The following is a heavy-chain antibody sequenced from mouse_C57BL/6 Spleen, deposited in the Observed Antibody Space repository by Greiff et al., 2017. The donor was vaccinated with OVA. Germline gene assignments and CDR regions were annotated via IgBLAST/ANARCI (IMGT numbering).Heavy chain of an antibody. CDR1: GYTFTSYW. Sequence: QVQLKQPGAELVRPGSSVKLSCKASGYTFTSYWMHWVKQRPIQGLEWIGNIDPSDSETHYNQKFKDKATLTVDKSSSTAYMQLSSLTSEDSAVYYCARDDGYLDYWGQGTTLTVSS. V-gene: IGHV1-52*01. CDR3: ARDDGYLDY. J-gene: IGHJ2*01. CDR2: IDPSDSET. D-gene: IGHD2-3*01.